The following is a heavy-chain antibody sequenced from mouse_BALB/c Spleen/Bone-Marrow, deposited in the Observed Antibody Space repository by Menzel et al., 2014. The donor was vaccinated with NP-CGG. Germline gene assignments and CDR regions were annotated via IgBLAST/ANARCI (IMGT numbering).Heavy chain of an antibody. V-gene: IGHV2-9*02. Sequence: LQESGPGLVAPSQSLSITCTVSGFSSTSYGLHWVRQPPGKGLEWLGVIWAGGSTNYNSALMSRLNISKDNSKSQVFLKMNSLQTDDTAMYYCARDYGYYKDVGDYWGQGTTLTVSS. CDR3: ARDYGYYKDVGDY. CDR2: IWAGGST. CDR1: GFSSTSYG. J-gene: IGHJ2*01. D-gene: IGHD2-3*01.